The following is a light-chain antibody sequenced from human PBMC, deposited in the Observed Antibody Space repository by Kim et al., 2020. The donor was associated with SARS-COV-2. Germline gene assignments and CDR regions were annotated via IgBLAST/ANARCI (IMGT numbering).Light chain of an antibody. V-gene: IGLV2-11*01. CDR3: CSYAGIYNVI. Sequence: GQSVTVSCTGTSSDVCAYKYVSWYQQHPGKAPKLMIYDVSKRPSGVPDRFSASKSGNTASLTISGLQAEDEGDYYCCSYAGIYNVIFGGGTQLTVL. J-gene: IGLJ2*01. CDR1: SSDVCAYKY. CDR2: DVS.